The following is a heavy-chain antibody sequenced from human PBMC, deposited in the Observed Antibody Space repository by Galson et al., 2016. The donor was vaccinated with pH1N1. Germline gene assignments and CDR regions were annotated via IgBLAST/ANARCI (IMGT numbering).Heavy chain of an antibody. CDR3: ARAGKSVDTTMVNRGYFDY. CDR2: ISANNGNT. J-gene: IGHJ4*02. CDR1: GYTFTTYG. V-gene: IGHV1-18*01. D-gene: IGHD5-18*01. Sequence: SVKVSCKASGYTFTTYGVTWVRQAPGQGLEWMGWISANNGNTNYAQKFQGRVTMTGDTSTSIVYMELSSLRSEDTAVYYCARAGKSVDTTMVNRGYFDYWGQGTLVTVSS.